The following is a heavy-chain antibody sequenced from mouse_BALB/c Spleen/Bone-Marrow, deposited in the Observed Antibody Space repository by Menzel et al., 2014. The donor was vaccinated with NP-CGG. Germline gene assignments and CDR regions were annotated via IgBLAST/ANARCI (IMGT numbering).Heavy chain of an antibody. Sequence: EVKVVESGAELVRPGALVKLSCKASGFNIKDYYMHWVEQRPEQGLEWIGWIDPENGNTIYDPKFQGKASITADTSSDTAYLQLSSLTSEDTAVYYCVAYYRYEYYFDYWGQGTTLTVSS. V-gene: IGHV14-1*02. CDR1: GFNIKDYY. J-gene: IGHJ2*01. CDR2: IDPENGNT. D-gene: IGHD2-14*01. CDR3: VAYYRYEYYFDY.